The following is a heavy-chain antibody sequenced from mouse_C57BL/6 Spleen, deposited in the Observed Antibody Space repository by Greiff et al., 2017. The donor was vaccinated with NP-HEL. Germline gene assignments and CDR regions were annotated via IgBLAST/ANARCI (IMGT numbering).Heavy chain of an antibody. J-gene: IGHJ3*01. CDR3: ARDQEGYYYGSSPFAY. Sequence: EVQVVESGGGLVKPGGSLKLSCAASGFTFSSYAMSWVRQTPEKRLEWVATISDGGSYTYYPDNVKGRFTISRDNAKNNLYLQMSHLKSEDTAMYYCARDQEGYYYGSSPFAYWGQGTLVTVSA. CDR1: GFTFSSYA. D-gene: IGHD1-1*01. V-gene: IGHV5-4*01. CDR2: ISDGGSYT.